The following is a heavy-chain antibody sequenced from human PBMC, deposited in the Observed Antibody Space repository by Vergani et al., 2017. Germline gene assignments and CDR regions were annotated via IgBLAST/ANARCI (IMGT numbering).Heavy chain of an antibody. J-gene: IGHJ6*03. CDR2: FDPEDGET. Sequence: QVQLVQSGAEVKKPGASVKVSCKVSGYTLTALSMHWVRQAPGKGLEWMGGFDPEDGETIYAQKFQGRVTMTEDTSTDTADMELSSLRSEDTAVYYCATGVAAAGPGVSPYYFYYMDVWGKGTTVTVSS. D-gene: IGHD6-13*01. CDR1: GYTLTALS. V-gene: IGHV1-24*01. CDR3: ATGVAAAGPGVSPYYFYYMDV.